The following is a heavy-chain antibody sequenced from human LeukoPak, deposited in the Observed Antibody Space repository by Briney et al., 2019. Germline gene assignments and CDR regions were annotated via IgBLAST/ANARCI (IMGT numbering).Heavy chain of an antibody. Sequence: PGGSLRLSCAASGFTFTTYSMNWVRQAPGKGLEWVSYIRSSSTTNYADSVKGRFTISRDNAKNSLYLQMNGLRAEDTAVYYCARKRYGDYVYDYWGQGTLVTVSS. V-gene: IGHV3-48*01. CDR2: IRSSSTT. CDR3: ARKRYGDYVYDY. D-gene: IGHD4-17*01. J-gene: IGHJ4*02. CDR1: GFTFTTYS.